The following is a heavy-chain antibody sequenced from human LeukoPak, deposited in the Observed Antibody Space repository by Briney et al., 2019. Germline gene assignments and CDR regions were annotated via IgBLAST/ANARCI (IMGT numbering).Heavy chain of an antibody. Sequence: PSETLSLTCTVSGGSISSYYWNWIRQPAGKGLEWIGRIYTSGSTNYNPSLKSRVTISVDTSKNQFSLKLSSVTAADTAVYYCARVNYDILTGPLYYYYYYMDVWGKGTTVTVSS. CDR1: GGSISSYY. J-gene: IGHJ6*03. V-gene: IGHV4-4*07. CDR3: ARVNYDILTGPLYYYYYYMDV. CDR2: IYTSGST. D-gene: IGHD3-9*01.